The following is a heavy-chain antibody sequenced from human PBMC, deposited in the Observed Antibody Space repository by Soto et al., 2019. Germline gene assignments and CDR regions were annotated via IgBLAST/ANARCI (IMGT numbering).Heavy chain of an antibody. D-gene: IGHD3-3*01. CDR3: ARYQFLESIWFDP. Sequence: SETLSLTCTASGGSISSYYWSWIRQPPGKGLEWIGYIYYSGSTNYNPSLKSRVTISVDTSKNQFSLKLSSVTAADTAVYYCARYQFLESIWFDPWGQGTLVSVCS. CDR2: IYYSGST. J-gene: IGHJ5*02. V-gene: IGHV4-59*08. CDR1: GGSISSYY.